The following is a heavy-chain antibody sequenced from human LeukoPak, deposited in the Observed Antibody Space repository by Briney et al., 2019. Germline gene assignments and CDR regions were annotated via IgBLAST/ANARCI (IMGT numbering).Heavy chain of an antibody. CDR2: IIPIFGTA. CDR3: ASSGDFWSGQTNWFDP. CDR1: GGTFISYA. V-gene: IGHV1-69*13. J-gene: IGHJ5*02. D-gene: IGHD3-3*01. Sequence: SVKVSCKASGGTFISYAISWVRQAPGQGLEWMGGIIPIFGTANYAQKFQGRVTITADESTSTAYMELSSLRSEDTAVYYCASSGDFWSGQTNWFDPWGQGTLVTVSS.